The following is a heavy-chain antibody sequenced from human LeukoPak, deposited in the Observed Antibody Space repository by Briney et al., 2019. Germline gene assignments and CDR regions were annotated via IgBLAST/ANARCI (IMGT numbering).Heavy chain of an antibody. CDR2: INPSGGST. CDR3: ARDKGSVVAASA. V-gene: IGHV1-46*01. D-gene: IGHD2-15*01. J-gene: IGHJ5*02. Sequence: ASVKVSCKASGYTFTSYYMHWVRQAPGQGLEWMGIINPSGGSTSYAQKFQGRVTMTRDTSTSTAYMELRSLRSDDTAVYYCARDKGSVVAASAWGQGTLVTVSS. CDR1: GYTFTSYY.